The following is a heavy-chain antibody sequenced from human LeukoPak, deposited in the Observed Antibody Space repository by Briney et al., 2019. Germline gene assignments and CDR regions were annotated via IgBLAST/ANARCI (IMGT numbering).Heavy chain of an antibody. CDR1: GYTFTSYD. Sequence: ASVKVSCTASGYTFTSYDINWVRQATGQGLEWMGWMNPNSGNTGYAQKFQGRVTITRNTSISTAYMELSSLRSEDTAVYYCARAPRITMVRGVIYWFDPWGQGTLVTVSS. CDR3: ARAPRITMVRGVIYWFDP. CDR2: MNPNSGNT. D-gene: IGHD3-10*01. V-gene: IGHV1-8*03. J-gene: IGHJ5*02.